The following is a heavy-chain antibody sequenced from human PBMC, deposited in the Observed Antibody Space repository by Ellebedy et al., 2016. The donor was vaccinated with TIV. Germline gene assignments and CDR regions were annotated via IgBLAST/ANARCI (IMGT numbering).Heavy chain of an antibody. CDR3: ARIATCYYDSSGYYLDY. V-gene: IGHV2-70*01. J-gene: IGHJ4*02. D-gene: IGHD3-22*01. CDR2: IDWDDDK. CDR1: GFSLSTSGMC. Sequence: SGPTLVXPTQTLTLTCTFSGFSLSTSGMCVSWIRQPPGKALEWLALIDWDDDKYYSTSLKTRLTISKDTSKNQVVLTMTNMDPVDTATYYCARIATCYYDSSGYYLDYWGQGTLVTVSS.